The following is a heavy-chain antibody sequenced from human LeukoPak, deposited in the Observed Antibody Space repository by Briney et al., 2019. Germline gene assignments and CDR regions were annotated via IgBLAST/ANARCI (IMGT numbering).Heavy chain of an antibody. CDR1: GYTFTGYY. CDR3: ARDGSVTGRYYYMDV. CDR2: INPSGGST. D-gene: IGHD4-17*01. J-gene: IGHJ6*03. V-gene: IGHV1-46*01. Sequence: ASVKVSCKASGYTFTGYYMHWVRQAPGQGLEWMGIINPSGGSTIYAQKFQGRVTMTRDMSTSTVYMELSSLRSEDTAVYYCARDGSVTGRYYYMDVWGKGTTVTVSS.